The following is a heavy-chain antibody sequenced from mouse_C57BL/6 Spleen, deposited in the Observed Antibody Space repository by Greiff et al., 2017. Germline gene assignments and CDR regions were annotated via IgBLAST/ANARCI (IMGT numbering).Heavy chain of an antibody. J-gene: IGHJ3*01. D-gene: IGHD3-2*02. CDR1: GYTFTSYW. CDR2: IDTSDSYT. CDR3: ARFGDSSGYPAY. V-gene: IGHV1-50*01. Sequence: QVHVKQPGAELVKPGASVKLSCKASGYTFTSYWMQWVKQRPGQGLEWIGEIDTSDSYTNYNQKFKGKATLTVDTSSSTAYMQLSSLTSEDSAVYYCARFGDSSGYPAYWGQGTLVTVSA.